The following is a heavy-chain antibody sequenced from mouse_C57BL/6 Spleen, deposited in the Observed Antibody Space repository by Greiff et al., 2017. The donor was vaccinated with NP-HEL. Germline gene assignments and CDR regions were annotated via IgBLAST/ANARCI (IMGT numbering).Heavy chain of an antibody. J-gene: IGHJ1*03. CDR2: IYPGDGDT. CDR3: ARSCDSYVSSYWYLDV. CDR1: GYAFSSYW. D-gene: IGHD1-1*01. Sequence: VQLQQSGAELVKPGASVKISCKASGYAFSSYWMNWVKQRPGKGLEWIGQIYPGDGDTNYNGKFNGKATLTADTYSRTAYMHLSSLTSEDSAVYCCARSCDSYVSSYWYLDVWGTGTTVTVAS. V-gene: IGHV1-80*01.